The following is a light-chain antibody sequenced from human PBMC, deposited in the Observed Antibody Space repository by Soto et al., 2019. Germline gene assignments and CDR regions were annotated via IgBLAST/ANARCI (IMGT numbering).Light chain of an antibody. CDR1: SSDVGGYNY. V-gene: IGLV2-14*01. Sequence: QSALTQPASVSGSPGQSITISCTGTSSDVGGYNYVSWYQQYPGKAPKVMIYEVTNRPSGVSNRFSGSKSGNTASLTISGLQAEDEADYDCSSYTSSNTLIFGGGTKLTVL. CDR3: SSYTSSNTLI. J-gene: IGLJ2*01. CDR2: EVT.